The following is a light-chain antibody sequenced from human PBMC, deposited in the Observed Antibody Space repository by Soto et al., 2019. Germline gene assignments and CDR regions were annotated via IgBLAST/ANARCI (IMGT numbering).Light chain of an antibody. CDR1: SSDVGGYNF. CDR3: NSYAGSNIYV. J-gene: IGLJ1*01. CDR2: EVT. V-gene: IGLV2-8*01. Sequence: QSVLTQPPSASGSPGQSVTISCTGTSSDVGGYNFVSWYQHHPGKAPKLIIYEVTKRPSGVPNRFSGSKSGNTASLTVSGRQAEDEADYYCNSYAGSNIYVFGTGTKLTVL.